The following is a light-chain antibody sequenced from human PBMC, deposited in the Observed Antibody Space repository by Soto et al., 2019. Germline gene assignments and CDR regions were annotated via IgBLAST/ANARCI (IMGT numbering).Light chain of an antibody. CDR1: QSINAH. CDR2: GAS. J-gene: IGKJ1*01. CDR3: QQYNTWLGT. Sequence: EVVMTQSPATLSVSPGERVTLSCRASQSINAHLAWYQQKPGQAPRLLIHGASPRATGIPARFSGSGFGTEFILTISSLQSEDFAGYYCQQYNTWLGTFGQGTKVEIQ. V-gene: IGKV3-15*01.